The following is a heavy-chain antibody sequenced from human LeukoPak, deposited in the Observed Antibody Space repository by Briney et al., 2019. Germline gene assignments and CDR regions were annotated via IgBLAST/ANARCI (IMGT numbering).Heavy chain of an antibody. J-gene: IGHJ4*02. CDR3: AIGYSSSRTFDY. D-gene: IGHD6-6*01. V-gene: IGHV4-39*01. CDR1: RGSISSSSYY. CDR2: IYYSGST. Sequence: SSETLSLTCTVSRGSISSSSYYWGWIRQPPGKGLEWIGSIYYSGSTYYNPSLKSRVTISVDTSKDQFSLKLSSVTAADTAVYYCAIGYSSSRTFDYWGQGTLVTVSS.